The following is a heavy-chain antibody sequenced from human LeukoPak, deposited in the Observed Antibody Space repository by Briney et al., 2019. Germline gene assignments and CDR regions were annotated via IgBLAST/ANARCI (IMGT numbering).Heavy chain of an antibody. CDR1: GVSISSYY. CDR2: IYTSGST. V-gene: IGHV4-4*07. J-gene: IGHJ4*02. Sequence: PSETLSLTCTVSGVSISSYYRSWIRQPPGKGLEWIGRIYTSGSTKYNPSPKSRVTMSVDTSKNQFSLKLSSVTAADTAVYYCARSQAYSGDYWGQGTLVTVSS. CDR3: ARSQAYSGDY. D-gene: IGHD1-26*01.